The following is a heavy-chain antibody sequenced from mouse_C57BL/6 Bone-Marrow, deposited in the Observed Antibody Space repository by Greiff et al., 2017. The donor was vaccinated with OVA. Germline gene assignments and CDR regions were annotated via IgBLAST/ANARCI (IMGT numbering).Heavy chain of an antibody. D-gene: IGHD1-1*01. CDR3: ARPGSSYDYAMDY. V-gene: IGHV2-6*03. CDR2: IWSDGST. Sequence: VQRVESGPGLVAPSQSLSITCTVSGFSLTSYGVHWVRQPPGKGLEWLVVIWSDGSTTYNSALKSRLSISKDNSKSQVFLKMNSLQTDDTAMYYCARPGSSYDYAMDYWGQGTSVTVSS. J-gene: IGHJ4*01. CDR1: GFSLTSYG.